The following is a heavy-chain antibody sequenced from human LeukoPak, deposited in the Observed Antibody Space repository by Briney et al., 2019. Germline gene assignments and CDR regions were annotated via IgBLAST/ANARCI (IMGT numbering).Heavy chain of an antibody. J-gene: IGHJ4*02. Sequence: SVKVSCKAPGGTFSSYAISWVRQAPGQGLEWMGRIIPILGIANYAQKFQGRVTITADKSTSTAYMELSSLRSEDTAVYYCARAAVVPAAIPFDYWGQGTLVTVSS. CDR2: IIPILGIA. CDR1: GGTFSSYA. CDR3: ARAAVVPAAIPFDY. V-gene: IGHV1-69*04. D-gene: IGHD2-2*01.